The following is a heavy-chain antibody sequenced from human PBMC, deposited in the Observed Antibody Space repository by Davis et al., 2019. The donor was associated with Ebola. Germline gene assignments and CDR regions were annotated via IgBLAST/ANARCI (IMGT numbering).Heavy chain of an antibody. CDR3: ARGIQLWLRPSAYFDY. Sequence: GGSLRLSCAASGFTFSSYEINWVRQAPGKGLEWVAVISYDGSNKYYADSVKGRFTISRDNSKNTLYLQMNSLRAEDTAVYYCARGIQLWLRPSAYFDYWGQGTLVTVSS. V-gene: IGHV3-30-3*01. D-gene: IGHD5-18*01. J-gene: IGHJ4*02. CDR2: ISYDGSNK. CDR1: GFTFSSYE.